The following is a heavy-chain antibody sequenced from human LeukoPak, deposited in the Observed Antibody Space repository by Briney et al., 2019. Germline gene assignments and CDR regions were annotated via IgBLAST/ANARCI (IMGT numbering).Heavy chain of an antibody. Sequence: SETLSLTCAVYGGSFSGYYWSWIRQPPGKGLEWIGEINHSGSTNYNPSLKSRVTISVDTSKNQFSLKLSSVTAADTAMYYCATYYYDSSGYSFFDYLGQGTLVTVSS. CDR3: ATYYYDSSGYSFFDY. V-gene: IGHV4-34*01. CDR2: INHSGST. D-gene: IGHD3-22*01. CDR1: GGSFSGYY. J-gene: IGHJ4*02.